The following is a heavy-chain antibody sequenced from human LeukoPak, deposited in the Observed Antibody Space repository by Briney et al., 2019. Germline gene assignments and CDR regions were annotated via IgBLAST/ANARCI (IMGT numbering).Heavy chain of an antibody. V-gene: IGHV3-23*01. CDR3: AKDPGKHPYYYMDV. CDR2: LSGSGGST. Sequence: GGSLRLSCAASGFTFSSHAMSWVRQAPGKGLEWVSTLSGSGGSTYHADSVKGRFSISRDNSKNTLSLQMNSLRAEDTAVYYCAKDPGKHPYYYMDVWGRGTAVTVSS. CDR1: GFTFSSHA. D-gene: IGHD3-10*01. J-gene: IGHJ6*03.